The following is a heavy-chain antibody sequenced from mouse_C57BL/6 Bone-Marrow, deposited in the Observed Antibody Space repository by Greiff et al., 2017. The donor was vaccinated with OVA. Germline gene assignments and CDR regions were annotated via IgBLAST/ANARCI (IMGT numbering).Heavy chain of an antibody. CDR3: TTFYRGYAMDY. V-gene: IGHV14-4*01. CDR1: GFNIKDDY. Sequence: EVMLVESGAELVRPGASVKLSCTASGFNIKDDYMHWVKQRPEQGLEWIGWIDRENGDTEYASKFQGKATITADTSSNTAYLQLSSLTSEDTAVYYCTTFYRGYAMDYWGQGTSVTVSS. D-gene: IGHD2-1*01. J-gene: IGHJ4*01. CDR2: IDRENGDT.